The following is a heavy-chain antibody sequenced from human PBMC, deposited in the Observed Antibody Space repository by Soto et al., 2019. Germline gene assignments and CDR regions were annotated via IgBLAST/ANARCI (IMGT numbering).Heavy chain of an antibody. CDR2: IDWDDDK. V-gene: IGHV2-70*01. CDR3: ASGAFGGVIAYYFDY. D-gene: IGHD3-16*02. CDR1: GFSLSTSGMC. J-gene: IGHJ4*02. Sequence: SGPTLVKPTQTLTLTCTFSGFSLSTSGMCVSWIRQPPGKALEWLALIDWDDDKYYSTSLKTRLTISKDTSKNQVVLTMTNMDPVDTATYYCASGAFGGVIAYYFDYWGQGTLVTVSS.